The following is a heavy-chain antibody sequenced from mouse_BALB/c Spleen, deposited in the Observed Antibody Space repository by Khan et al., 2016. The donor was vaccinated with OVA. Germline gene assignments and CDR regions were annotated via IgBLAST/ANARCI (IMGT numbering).Heavy chain of an antibody. CDR2: ISPNNDGS. CDR3: VRALYDYGSAYEGFAY. V-gene: IGHV1S136*01. J-gene: IGHJ3*01. Sequence: EVQLQQSGPELVKPGASVKMSCKASGYTFTSYVMHWVKQKPGQGLEWIGYISPNNDGSKYNEKFRGKATLTSDKSSSTSYMDLSSLTSEDSAVYYCVRALYDYGSAYEGFAYWGQGTLVTVSA. CDR1: GYTFTSYV. D-gene: IGHD1-1*01.